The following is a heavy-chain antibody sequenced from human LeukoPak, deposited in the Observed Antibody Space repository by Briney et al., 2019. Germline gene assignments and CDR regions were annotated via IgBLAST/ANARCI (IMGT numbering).Heavy chain of an antibody. Sequence: SGPTLVEPTQTLTLTCTFSGFSLSTSGVGVGWIRQPPGKALEWLALIYWDDDKRYSPSLKSRLTITKDTSKNQVVLTMTNMDPVDTATYYCARPKGYSYGGYAFDIWGQGTMVTVSS. J-gene: IGHJ3*02. CDR1: GFSLSTSGVG. V-gene: IGHV2-5*02. CDR3: ARPKGYSYGGYAFDI. D-gene: IGHD5-18*01. CDR2: IYWDDDK.